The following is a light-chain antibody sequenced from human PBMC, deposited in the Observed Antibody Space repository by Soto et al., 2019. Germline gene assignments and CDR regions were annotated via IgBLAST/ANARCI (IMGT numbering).Light chain of an antibody. CDR2: DSS. CDR3: QQRSLLFT. V-gene: IGKV3-11*01. CDR1: QSVGSS. Sequence: EILLTQSPATLSLSRGERATLSCRTSQSVGSSLAWYQQKPGQPPRLLIYDSSNRATGIPGRFSGSGSGTDFTLTISSLEPADFAVYYCQQRSLLFTFGGGTKVDIK. J-gene: IGKJ4*01.